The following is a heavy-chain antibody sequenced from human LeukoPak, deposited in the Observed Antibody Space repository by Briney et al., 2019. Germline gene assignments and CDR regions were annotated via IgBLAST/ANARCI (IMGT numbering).Heavy chain of an antibody. V-gene: IGHV3-21*01. CDR3: ARDKDFLFDY. CDR2: ISSSSSYI. CDR1: GFTFSSYS. J-gene: IGHJ4*02. D-gene: IGHD3-3*01. Sequence: GSLRLSCAASGFTFSSYSMNWVRQAPGKGLEWVSSISSSSSYIYYADSVKGRFTISRDDAKNSLYLQMNSLRAEDTAVYYCARDKDFLFDYWGQGTLVTVSS.